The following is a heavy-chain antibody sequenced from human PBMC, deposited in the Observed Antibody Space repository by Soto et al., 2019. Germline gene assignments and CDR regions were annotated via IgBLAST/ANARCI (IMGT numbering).Heavy chain of an antibody. V-gene: IGHV3-66*01. CDR2: TYSGGDT. Sequence: EVRLVESGGGLVQPGGSLGLSCAASGVTVGKNYMGWVPQAPGKGLEWISVTYSGGDTRYADSVKGRFTMSRDSTKNIVYLQKASLRAEDTAVYFWARDGPVTGLGYWGQGSLVTVSS. D-gene: IGHD4-17*01. CDR3: ARDGPVTGLGY. J-gene: IGHJ4*02. CDR1: GVTVGKNY.